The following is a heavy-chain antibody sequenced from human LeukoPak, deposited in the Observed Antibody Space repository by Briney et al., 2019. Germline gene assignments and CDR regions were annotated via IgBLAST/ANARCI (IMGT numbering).Heavy chain of an antibody. D-gene: IGHD6-13*01. J-gene: IGHJ5*02. CDR3: AREGIAAADYNRFDP. Sequence: ASVKVSCKASGYTFTSYGISWVRQAPGQGLEWMGWISAYNGNTNYAQKLQGRVTMTTDTSTSTAYMELRSLRSDDTAVYYCAREGIAAADYNRFDPWGQGTLVTVSS. CDR2: ISAYNGNT. V-gene: IGHV1-18*01. CDR1: GYTFTSYG.